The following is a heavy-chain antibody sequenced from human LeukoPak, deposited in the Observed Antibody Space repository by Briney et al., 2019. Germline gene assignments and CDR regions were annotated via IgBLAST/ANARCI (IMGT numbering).Heavy chain of an antibody. V-gene: IGHV3-53*01. D-gene: IGHD5-24*01. Sequence: GGSLRLSLAASGFLVSSNYMSWVRRAPGTGLAGVSVLYRGGSTYYADSVKGRFTISKDNSKHTLYLQMNSLRAEDTALYYCARESVERENYPSFFDYWGQGTLVTVSS. CDR2: LYRGGST. CDR3: ARESVERENYPSFFDY. J-gene: IGHJ4*02. CDR1: GFLVSSNY.